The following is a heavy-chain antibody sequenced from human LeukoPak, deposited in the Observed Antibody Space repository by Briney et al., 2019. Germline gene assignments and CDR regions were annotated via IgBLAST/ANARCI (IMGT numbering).Heavy chain of an antibody. CDR2: INHSGST. D-gene: IGHD5-18*01. CDR1: GGSFSGYY. V-gene: IGHV4-34*01. J-gene: IGHJ4*02. CDR3: ARARVDTAMVYADY. Sequence: SETLSLTCAVYGGSFSGYYWSWIRQPPGKGLEWIGEINHSGSTNYNPSLKSRVTISVDTSKNQFSLKLSSVTAADTAVYYCARARVDTAMVYADYWGQGTLVTVSS.